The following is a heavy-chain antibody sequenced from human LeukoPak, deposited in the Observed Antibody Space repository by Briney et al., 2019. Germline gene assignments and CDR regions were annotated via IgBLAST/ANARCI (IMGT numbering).Heavy chain of an antibody. CDR1: GAIPFNSYS. J-gene: IGHJ4*02. V-gene: IGHV3-23*01. Sequence: GGSLRLSCAASGAIPFNSYSMSWVRQAPGKGLEWVSAITSSGETTYYADSVKGRFTISRDNSKNMVYLQMNSLRAEDAATYYCAKMQGYFDYWGQGSLVTVSS. CDR2: ITSSGETT. CDR3: AKMQGYFDY.